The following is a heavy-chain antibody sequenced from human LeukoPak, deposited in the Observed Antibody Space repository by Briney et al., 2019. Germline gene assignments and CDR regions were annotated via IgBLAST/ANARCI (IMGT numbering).Heavy chain of an antibody. D-gene: IGHD4-11*01. CDR3: ARDLGGTVTTWYYYGMDV. CDR1: GFTFSSYS. J-gene: IGHJ6*02. V-gene: IGHV3-48*01. Sequence: GGSLRLSCAASGFTFSSYSMNWVRQAPGKGLEWASYISSSSSTIYYADSVKGRFTISRDNAKNSLYLQMNSLRAEDTAVYYCARDLGGTVTTWYYYGMDVWGQGTTVTVSS. CDR2: ISSSSSTI.